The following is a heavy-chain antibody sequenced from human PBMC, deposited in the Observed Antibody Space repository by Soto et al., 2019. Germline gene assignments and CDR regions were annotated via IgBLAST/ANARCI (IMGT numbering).Heavy chain of an antibody. V-gene: IGHV4-4*02. CDR1: GGSISSSNW. CDR2: IYHSGST. D-gene: IGHD3-16*02. J-gene: IGHJ6*02. CDR3: ASGGIFGSSLYYYYGMDV. Sequence: SETLSLTCAVSGGSISSSNWCSWVRQPPGKGLEWIGEIYHSGSTNYNPSLKSRVTISVDKSKNQFSLKLSSVTAADTAVYYCASGGIFGSSLYYYYGMDVWGQGTTVTVSS.